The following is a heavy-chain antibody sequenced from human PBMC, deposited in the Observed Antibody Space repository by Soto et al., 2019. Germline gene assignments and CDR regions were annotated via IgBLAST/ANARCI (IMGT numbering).Heavy chain of an antibody. J-gene: IGHJ3*02. CDR3: ARDDYGDYVGAFDI. CDR1: GFTVSSNY. Sequence: EVQLVESGGGLVQPGGSLRLSCAASGFTVSSNYMSWVRQAPGKGLEWVSVIYSGGSTYYADSVKGRFTISSHNSKNTLYLQMNSLRAEDTAVYYCARDDYGDYVGAFDIWGQGTMVTVSS. CDR2: IYSGGST. D-gene: IGHD4-17*01. V-gene: IGHV3-53*04.